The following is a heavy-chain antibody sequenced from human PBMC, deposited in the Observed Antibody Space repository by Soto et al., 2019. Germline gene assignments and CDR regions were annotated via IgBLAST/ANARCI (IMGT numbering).Heavy chain of an antibody. CDR1: GYTLTGYY. Sequence: ASVKVSCKASGYTLTGYYMHWVRQAPGQGLEWMGWINPNSGGTNYAQKFQGWVTMTRDTSISTAYMELSRLRSEDKAVYYCAREKATFFGVFMTNYYYYYGLDVWGQGTTVTVSS. J-gene: IGHJ6*02. CDR2: INPNSGGT. CDR3: AREKATFFGVFMTNYYYYYGLDV. V-gene: IGHV1-2*04. D-gene: IGHD3-3*01.